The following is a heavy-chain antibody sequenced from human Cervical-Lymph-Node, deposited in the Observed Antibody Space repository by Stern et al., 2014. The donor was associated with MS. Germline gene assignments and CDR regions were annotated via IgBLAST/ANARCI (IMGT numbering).Heavy chain of an antibody. J-gene: IGHJ6*02. V-gene: IGHV1-58*02. CDR3: AADHTIFGDYYGMDV. CDR2: TVVGSGNT. D-gene: IGHD3-3*01. Sequence: QLVESGPEVKKPGTSEKVSCKASGFTFTSSAMQWVRQARGQRLEWIGWTVVGSGNTNYAQKFQERVTITRDMSTSTAYMELSSLRSEDTAVYYCAADHTIFGDYYGMDVWGQGTTVTVSS. CDR1: GFTFTSSA.